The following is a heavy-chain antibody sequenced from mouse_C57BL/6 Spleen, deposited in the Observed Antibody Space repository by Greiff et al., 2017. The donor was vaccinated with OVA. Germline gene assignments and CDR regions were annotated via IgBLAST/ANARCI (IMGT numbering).Heavy chain of an antibody. CDR3: ARRGTTGWYFDY. CDR2: ISGGGGNT. J-gene: IGHJ2*01. V-gene: IGHV5-9*01. D-gene: IGHD1-1*01. Sequence: EVKLVESGGGLVKPGGSLKLSCAASGFTFSRYTMSWVRQTPEKRLEWVATISGGGGNTYYPDSVKGRFTISRDNAKDTLYLQMSSLRSEDTALYYCARRGTTGWYFDYWGQGTTLTVSS. CDR1: GFTFSRYT.